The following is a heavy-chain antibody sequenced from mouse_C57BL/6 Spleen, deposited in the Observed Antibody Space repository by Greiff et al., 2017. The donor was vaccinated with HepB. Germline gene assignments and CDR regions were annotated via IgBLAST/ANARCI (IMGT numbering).Heavy chain of an antibody. D-gene: IGHD2-1*01. CDR3: GRSLDGNGGYYFDY. CDR2: IYPGDGDT. CDR1: GYAFSSSW. Sequence: QVQLKESGPELVKPGASVKISCKASGYAFSSSWMNWVKQRPGKGLEWIGRIYPGDGDTNYKGKFKGKATLTADKSSSTAYMQLSSLTSEDSAVYFYGRSLDGNGGYYFDYWGQGTTLTVSS. V-gene: IGHV1-82*01. J-gene: IGHJ2*01.